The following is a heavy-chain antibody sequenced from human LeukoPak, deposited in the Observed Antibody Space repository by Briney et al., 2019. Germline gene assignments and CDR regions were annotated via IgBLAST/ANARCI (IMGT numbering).Heavy chain of an antibody. CDR1: GFTFSTYA. CDR2: IRYDGSNK. V-gene: IGHV3-30*02. J-gene: IGHJ4*02. D-gene: IGHD3-9*01. Sequence: PGGSLRLSCAASGFTFSTYAMHWVRQAPGKGLEWVAFIRYDGSNKYYADSVKGRFTLSRDNSKSTLYLQMNSLRSEDTAVYYCARGGSYNILTGFRGRILGFDYWGQGTLVTVSS. CDR3: ARGGSYNILTGFRGRILGFDY.